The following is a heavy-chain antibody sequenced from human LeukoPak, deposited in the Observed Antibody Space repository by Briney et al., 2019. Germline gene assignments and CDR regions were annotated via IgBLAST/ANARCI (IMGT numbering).Heavy chain of an antibody. J-gene: IGHJ4*02. Sequence: PGGSLRLSCAATGFSFSSCPMHWVRQAPGKGLEWVAFISYDGSNKKYADSMEGRFTISRDNSKNTLYLQMNSLRAEDTAVYYCARDSEAAGLDYWGQGTLVTVSS. D-gene: IGHD6-13*01. V-gene: IGHV3-30-3*01. CDR1: GFSFSSCP. CDR2: ISYDGSNK. CDR3: ARDSEAAGLDY.